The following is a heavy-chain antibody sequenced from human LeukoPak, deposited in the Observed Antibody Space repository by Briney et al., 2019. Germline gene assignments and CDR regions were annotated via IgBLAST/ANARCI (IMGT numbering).Heavy chain of an antibody. CDR3: ARTPVLLWFGETSSTDYFDY. D-gene: IGHD3-10*01. CDR2: ISTYNGNT. CDR1: GYTFTNYG. Sequence: ASVTVSCKASGYTFTNYGINWVRQAPGQGLEWMGWISTYNGNTNYAQKFQGRVTMTTDTSTSTAYMELRSLRSDDTAVYYCARTPVLLWFGETSSTDYFDYWGQGTPVTVSS. J-gene: IGHJ4*02. V-gene: IGHV1-18*01.